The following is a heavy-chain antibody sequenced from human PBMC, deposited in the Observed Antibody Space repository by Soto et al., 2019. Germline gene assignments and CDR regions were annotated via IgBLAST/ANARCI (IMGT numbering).Heavy chain of an antibody. D-gene: IGHD3-22*01. V-gene: IGHV3-21*01. CDR2: ISSSSSYI. CDR1: GFTFSSYS. Sequence: EVQLVESGGGLVKPGGSLRLSCAASGFTFSSYSMNWVRQAPGEGLEWVSSISSSSSYIYYADSVKGRFTISRDNARNSLYLQMNSLRAEDTAVYYWARLVYDSSGYSPRGDYWGQGTLVTVSS. CDR3: ARLVYDSSGYSPRGDY. J-gene: IGHJ4*02.